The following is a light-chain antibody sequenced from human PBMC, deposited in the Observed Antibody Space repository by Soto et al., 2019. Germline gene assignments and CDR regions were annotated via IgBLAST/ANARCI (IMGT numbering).Light chain of an antibody. V-gene: IGKV3-20*01. CDR2: GAS. J-gene: IGKJ2*01. CDR3: QQYHDSPMNT. Sequence: EIVLTQSPGTLSLSPGERATLSCRASQSISSKYLVWYQQKPGQAPRLLIYGASSRATGIPDRFSGRGSGTDFTLTISRLEPDDSAVYYCQQYHDSPMNTFGQGTKLQIK. CDR1: QSISSKY.